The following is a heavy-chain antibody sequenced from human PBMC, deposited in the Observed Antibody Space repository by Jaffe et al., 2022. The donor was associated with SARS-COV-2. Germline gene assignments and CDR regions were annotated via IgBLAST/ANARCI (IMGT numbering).Heavy chain of an antibody. CDR1: AFPFHDYY. Sequence: QVQLVESGGVLVKPGGSLRLSCAASAFPFHDYYMSWIRQAPGKGLEWVSYISGSGTIISYADSVKGRFTISRDNAKNSLYLQMNSLRAEDTAVYFCARDSKRGGNYYFPSTYGMDVWGRGTTVAVSS. D-gene: IGHD1-26*01. J-gene: IGHJ6*02. CDR3: ARDSKRGGNYYFPSTYGMDV. CDR2: ISGSGTII. V-gene: IGHV3-11*01.